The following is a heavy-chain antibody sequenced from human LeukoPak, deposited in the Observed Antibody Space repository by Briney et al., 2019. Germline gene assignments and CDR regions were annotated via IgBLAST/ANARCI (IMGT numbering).Heavy chain of an antibody. CDR2: INPNSGGT. Sequence: RASVKVSCKASGYTFTDYYIHWVRQAPGQGLEWMGRINPNSGGTNYAQKFQGRVTMTRDTSISTAYMELRRLRSDDTAVYYCARDYCGGDCFPDYWGQGTLVTVSS. CDR3: ARDYCGGDCFPDY. CDR1: GYTFTDYY. J-gene: IGHJ4*02. V-gene: IGHV1-2*06. D-gene: IGHD2-21*02.